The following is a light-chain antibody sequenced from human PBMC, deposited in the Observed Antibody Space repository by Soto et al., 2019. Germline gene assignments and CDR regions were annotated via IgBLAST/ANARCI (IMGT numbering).Light chain of an antibody. V-gene: IGKV3-20*01. J-gene: IGKJ2*01. CDR2: GTS. Sequence: VLTQSPGTLSLSPGERATLSCRASQDVSSSYLAWYQQKLGQAPRLLMYGTSNRATGIPDRLSGSGSGTDFTLTISRLEAEDFAVYYCQQYHTSPRTFGQGTKVDIK. CDR1: QDVSSSY. CDR3: QQYHTSPRT.